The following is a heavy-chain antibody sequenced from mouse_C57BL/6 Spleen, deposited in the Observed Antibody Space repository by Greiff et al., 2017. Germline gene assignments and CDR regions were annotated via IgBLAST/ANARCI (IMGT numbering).Heavy chain of an antibody. CDR1: GYTFTSYW. CDR3: ARESYDYDRGYFDH. D-gene: IGHD2-4*01. Sequence: QVHVKQPGAELVRPGSSVKMSCKASGYTFTSYWMDWVKQRPGQGLEWIGNIYPSDSETHYNQKFKDKATLTVDKSSSTAYMQLSCLPSEGSAVYYCARESYDYDRGYFDHWGQGTTLTVSS. CDR2: IYPSDSET. V-gene: IGHV1-61*01. J-gene: IGHJ2*01.